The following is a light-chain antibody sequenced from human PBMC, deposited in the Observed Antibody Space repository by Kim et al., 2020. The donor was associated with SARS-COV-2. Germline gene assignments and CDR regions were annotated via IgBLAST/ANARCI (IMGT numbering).Light chain of an antibody. CDR1: QSVRSSF. V-gene: IGKV3D-20*01. Sequence: LSSGERATLSCVTSQSVRSSFLAWYQQKPGLAPRLLIHEASTRATGIPDRFSGSGSGTAYTLTISRVKPEDIAVYYCQQYVFSPRTFGQGTKLEIK. CDR3: QQYVFSPRT. J-gene: IGKJ2*01. CDR2: EAS.